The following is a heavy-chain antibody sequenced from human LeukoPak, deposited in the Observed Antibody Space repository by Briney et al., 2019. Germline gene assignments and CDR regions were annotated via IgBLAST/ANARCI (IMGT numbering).Heavy chain of an antibody. Sequence: ASVKVSCKASGYTFTSYGISWVRQAPGQGLEWMGWINPNSGGTNYAQKLQGRVTMTRDTSISTAYMELSRLRSDDTAVYYCARNSGYDHGWFDPWGQGTLVTVSS. CDR1: GYTFTSYG. V-gene: IGHV1-2*02. CDR3: ARNSGYDHGWFDP. J-gene: IGHJ5*02. CDR2: INPNSGGT. D-gene: IGHD5-12*01.